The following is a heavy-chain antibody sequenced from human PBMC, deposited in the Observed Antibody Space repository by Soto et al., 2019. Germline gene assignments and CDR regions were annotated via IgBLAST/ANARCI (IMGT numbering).Heavy chain of an antibody. Sequence: PSETLSLTCTVSGGSISGGTYYWSWIRQPPGQGLEWIGYIYFSGSTYHNPSLKSRVIISVDTSKNQFSLRLSSVTAADTAVYYCARGDWPTQMDVWGQGTTVTVSS. CDR1: GGSISGGTYY. CDR3: ARGDWPTQMDV. J-gene: IGHJ6*02. D-gene: IGHD2-21*01. CDR2: IYFSGST. V-gene: IGHV4-31*03.